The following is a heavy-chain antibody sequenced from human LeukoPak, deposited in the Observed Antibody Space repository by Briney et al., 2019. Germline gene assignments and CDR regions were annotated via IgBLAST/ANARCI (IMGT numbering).Heavy chain of an antibody. D-gene: IGHD6-13*01. CDR2: INHSGST. CDR1: GGSFSGYY. CDR3: ARGRELGNPIAAAGTVGY. Sequence: PSETLTLTCAVYGGSFSGYYWSWIRQPPGKGLEWIGEINHSGSTNYNPSLKSRVTISVDTSKNQFSLKLSSVTAADTAVYYCARGRELGNPIAAAGTVGYWGQGTLVTVSS. J-gene: IGHJ4*02. V-gene: IGHV4-34*01.